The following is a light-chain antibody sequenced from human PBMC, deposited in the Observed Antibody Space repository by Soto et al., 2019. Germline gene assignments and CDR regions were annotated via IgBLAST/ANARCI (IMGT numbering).Light chain of an antibody. J-gene: IGLJ1*01. CDR3: SSYAGSNYPYV. CDR2: DVS. Sequence: QSVLTQPPSAYVSPGQSVLISFTATSSDVGYYNYVSWYQQPPGKAPKLLIYDVSKRPSGVPARFSGSKSGNTASLTVSGLQAEDEGDYYCSSYAGSNYPYVFGTGTKVTVL. CDR1: SSDVGYYNY. V-gene: IGLV2-8*01.